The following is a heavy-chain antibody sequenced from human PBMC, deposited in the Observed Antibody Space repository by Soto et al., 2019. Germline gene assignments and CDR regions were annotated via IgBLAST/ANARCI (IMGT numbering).Heavy chain of an antibody. D-gene: IGHD2-15*01. V-gene: IGHV3-53*01. J-gene: IGHJ4*02. CDR2: IYSGGST. CDR1: GFTVSSNY. CDR3: ASPAPYCSGGSCHRADY. Sequence: GGSLRLSCAASGFTVSSNYMSWVRQAPGKGLEWVSVIYSGGSTYYADSVKGRFTISRDNSKNTLYLQMNSLRAEDTAVYYCASPAPYCSGGSCHRADYWGQGTLVTVSS.